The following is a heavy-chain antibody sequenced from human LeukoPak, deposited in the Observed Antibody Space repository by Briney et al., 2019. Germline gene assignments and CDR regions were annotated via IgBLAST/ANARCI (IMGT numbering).Heavy chain of an antibody. J-gene: IGHJ6*02. CDR2: IRRKRNGYTT. CDR1: GFSFSDYI. CDR3: ARSIGLTGGGVDV. Sequence: GGSLRLSCAASGFSFSDYILDWVRQAPGKGLEWVGRIRRKRNGYTTEYAASVKGGFTISRDDLKKSLYLHMNSLRAEDTAVYYCARSIGLTGGGVDVWGQGTTVTVSS. V-gene: IGHV3-72*01. D-gene: IGHD3-9*01.